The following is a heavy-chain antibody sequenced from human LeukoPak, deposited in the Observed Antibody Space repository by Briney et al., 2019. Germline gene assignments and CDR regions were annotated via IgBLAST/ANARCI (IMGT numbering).Heavy chain of an antibody. D-gene: IGHD6-19*01. CDR1: GGSISSYY. CDR3: AKGYGSGWSAHGGWFDH. CDR2: IYYSGST. Sequence: PSETLSLTCTVSGGSISSYYWSWIRQPPGKWLEWIGSIYYSGSTYYNTSLKSRVTISVDTSMNQFSLKLSSVTGAVTAAYYAAKGYGSGWSAHGGWFDHWGKGTLVTVSS. J-gene: IGHJ5*02. V-gene: IGHV4-59*05.